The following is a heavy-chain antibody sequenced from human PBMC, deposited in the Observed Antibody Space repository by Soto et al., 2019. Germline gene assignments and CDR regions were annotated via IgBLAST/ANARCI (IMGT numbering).Heavy chain of an antibody. D-gene: IGHD5-18*01. Sequence: GGSLRLSCAASGFTFSSYGMHWVRQAPGKGLEWVAVIWYDGSNKYYADSVKGRFTISRDNSKNTLYLQMNSLRAEDTAVYYCALSRGIQLGWENYYYGMDVWGQGTTVTVSS. CDR2: IWYDGSNK. CDR3: ALSRGIQLGWENYYYGMDV. J-gene: IGHJ6*02. V-gene: IGHV3-33*01. CDR1: GFTFSSYG.